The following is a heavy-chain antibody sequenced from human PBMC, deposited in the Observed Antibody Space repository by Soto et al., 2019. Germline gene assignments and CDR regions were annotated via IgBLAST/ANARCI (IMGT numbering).Heavy chain of an antibody. Sequence: SETLSLTCTVSGGSISSYYWSWIRQPPGKGLEWIGYIYYSGSTNYNPSLKSRVTISVDTSKNQFSLKLSSVTAADTAVYYCARFGSSRRGVGAFDIWGQGTMVTVSS. D-gene: IGHD6-13*01. CDR2: IYYSGST. V-gene: IGHV4-59*08. J-gene: IGHJ3*02. CDR1: GGSISSYY. CDR3: ARFGSSRRGVGAFDI.